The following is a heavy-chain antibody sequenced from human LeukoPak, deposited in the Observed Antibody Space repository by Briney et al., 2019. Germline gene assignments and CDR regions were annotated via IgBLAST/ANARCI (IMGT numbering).Heavy chain of an antibody. J-gene: IGHJ5*02. D-gene: IGHD1-26*01. V-gene: IGHV3-23*01. CDR1: GFTFSSYA. Sequence: GGSLRLSCEGSGFTFSSYAMTWVRQAPGKGLEWVSGIVGSSGNTYYADSVKGRFTISRDISKSTLYLQMNSLRVEVTAQYYCAKDKIVGDGRWEFDHWGRGTLVTVSS. CDR2: IVGSSGNT. CDR3: AKDKIVGDGRWEFDH.